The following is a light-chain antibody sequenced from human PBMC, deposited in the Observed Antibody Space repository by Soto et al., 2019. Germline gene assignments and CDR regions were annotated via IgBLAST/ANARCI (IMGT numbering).Light chain of an antibody. J-gene: IGKJ4*01. CDR2: AAS. CDR1: QGIASY. V-gene: IGKV1-9*01. Sequence: QLTQSPSSLSASVGDRVTITCRASQGIASYLAWYQQKPGEAPNLLIYAASNLQSGVPSRFSGRGSGTDFTRTIISLQPEDFATYYCQQLNSYPLTFGGGTKVEI. CDR3: QQLNSYPLT.